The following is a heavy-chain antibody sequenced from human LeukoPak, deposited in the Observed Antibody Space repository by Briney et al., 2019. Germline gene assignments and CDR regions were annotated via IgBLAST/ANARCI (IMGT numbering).Heavy chain of an antibody. J-gene: IGHJ6*02. Sequence: ASVKVSCKASGGTFSSYAISWVRQAPGQGLEWMGRIIPILGIANYAQKFQGRVTITADKSTSTAYMELSSLRSEDTAVYYCARDRVVPAAMHYYHGMDVWGQGTTVTVSS. D-gene: IGHD2-2*01. V-gene: IGHV1-69*04. CDR1: GGTFSSYA. CDR3: ARDRVVPAAMHYYHGMDV. CDR2: IIPILGIA.